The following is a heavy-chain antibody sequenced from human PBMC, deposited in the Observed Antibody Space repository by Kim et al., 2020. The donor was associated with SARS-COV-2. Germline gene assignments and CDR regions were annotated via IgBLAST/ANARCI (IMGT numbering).Heavy chain of an antibody. J-gene: IGHJ4*02. D-gene: IGHD2-15*01. CDR1: GFAFSSYN. V-gene: IGHV3-21*01. Sequence: GGSLRLSCAASGFAFSSYNMHWVRQAPGKGLEWVSSISTSSNSFYADSVTGRFTISRDNAQNLLYLQMNSLRAEDTAIYYCASEDCSDSSSYYWSQGALVTVSS. CDR2: ISTSSNS. CDR3: ASEDCSDSSSYY.